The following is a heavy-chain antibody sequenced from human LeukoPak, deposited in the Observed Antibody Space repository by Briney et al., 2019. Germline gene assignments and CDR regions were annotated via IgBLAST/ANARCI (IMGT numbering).Heavy chain of an antibody. V-gene: IGHV1-69*13. Sequence: SVKVSCKASGGTFSSYAISWVRQAPGQGLEWMGGIIPIFGTANYAQKFQGRVTITADESTSTAYMELSSLRSEDTAVYYCTRDTRGAAAADDPFDIWGQGTMVTVST. CDR2: IIPIFGTA. CDR1: GGTFSSYA. D-gene: IGHD6-13*01. J-gene: IGHJ3*02. CDR3: TRDTRGAAAADDPFDI.